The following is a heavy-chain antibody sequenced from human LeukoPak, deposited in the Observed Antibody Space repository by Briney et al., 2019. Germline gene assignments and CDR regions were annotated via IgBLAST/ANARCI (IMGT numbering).Heavy chain of an antibody. V-gene: IGHV3-33*01. CDR3: ARAGGYCSGGSCYRGYSWFDP. CDR1: GFTFSSSS. CDR2: ILYNGSNK. Sequence: VGSLRLSCAASGFTFSSSSMHWVRQAPGKGLEWVAVILYNGSNKYYADSVKGRFTISRDNSKNTLYLQMNSLRVEDTAVYYCARAGGYCSGGSCYRGYSWFDPWGQGTLVTVSS. J-gene: IGHJ5*02. D-gene: IGHD2-15*01.